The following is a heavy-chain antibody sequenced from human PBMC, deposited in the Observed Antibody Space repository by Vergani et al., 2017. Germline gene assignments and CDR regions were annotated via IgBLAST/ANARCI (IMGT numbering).Heavy chain of an antibody. Sequence: QVQMQESGPGLVKTSETLTLTCSASGAPTSYWCWSWLRQPAGKGLEWIGRLCPSGSTNYKPSRKSRVTMSIDTSRNQFSLKLTSVTAADTAVYYCARVDTXVPATSHFYYMDVWGKGTTVVVSS. CDR2: LCPSGST. V-gene: IGHV4-4*07. D-gene: IGHD6-25*01. CDR3: ARVDTXVPATSHFYYMDV. J-gene: IGHJ6*03. CDR1: GAPTSYWC.